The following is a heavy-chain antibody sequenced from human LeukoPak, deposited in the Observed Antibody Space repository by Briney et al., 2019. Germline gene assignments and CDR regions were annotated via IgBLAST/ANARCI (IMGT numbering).Heavy chain of an antibody. Sequence: SVKVSCKASGGTFSSYAISWVRQAPGQGLEWMGRIIPIFGTANYAQKFQGRVTITTDESTSTAYMELSSLRSEDTAVYYSASGSGSSYYYYYYMDVWGKGTTVTVSS. CDR1: GGTFSSYA. D-gene: IGHD1-26*01. CDR2: IIPIFGTA. J-gene: IGHJ6*03. V-gene: IGHV1-69*05. CDR3: ASGSGSSYYYYYYMDV.